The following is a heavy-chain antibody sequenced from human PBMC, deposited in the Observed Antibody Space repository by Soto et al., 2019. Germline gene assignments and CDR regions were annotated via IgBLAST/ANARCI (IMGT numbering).Heavy chain of an antibody. D-gene: IGHD3-10*01. Sequence: EVQLVESGGGLVQPGGSLRLSCTASGFAVRHNYMTWVRQAPGKGLEWVSLIYSGGDTAYADSVKGRFTISRHTSQNTLYFQRTGLGAGDPPAFYCAGKTVSFPSGGDVWGKGTAVTVSS. CDR2: IYSGGDT. CDR3: AGKTVSFPSGGDV. V-gene: IGHV3-53*04. CDR1: GFAVRHNY. J-gene: IGHJ6*04.